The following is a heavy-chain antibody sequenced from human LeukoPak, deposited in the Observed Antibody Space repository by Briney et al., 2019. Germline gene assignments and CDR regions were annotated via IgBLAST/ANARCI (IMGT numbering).Heavy chain of an antibody. D-gene: IGHD2-15*01. CDR2: IYYSGST. V-gene: IGHV4-59*01. CDR1: GGSISSYY. J-gene: IGHJ6*02. Sequence: SETLSLTCTVSGGSISSYYWSWIRQPPGKGLEWLGYIYYSGSTNYNPSLKSRVTISVDTSKNQFSLKLSSVTAADTAVYYCARDSSRRGGGMDVWGQGTTVTVSS. CDR3: ARDSSRRGGGMDV.